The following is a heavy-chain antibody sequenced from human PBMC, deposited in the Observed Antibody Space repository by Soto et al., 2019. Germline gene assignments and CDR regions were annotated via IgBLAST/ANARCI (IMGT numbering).Heavy chain of an antibody. D-gene: IGHD1-7*01. CDR2: IYHSGST. V-gene: IGHV4-30-2*01. Sequence: SLSPTCTVSGGSISSGGYSWSWIRQPPGKGLEWIGYIYHSGSTYYNPSLKSRVTISVDRSKNQFSLKLSPVTAADTAVYYCARDLAWNYGLGGMDVWGQGTTVTVSS. J-gene: IGHJ6*02. CDR1: GGSISSGGYS. CDR3: ARDLAWNYGLGGMDV.